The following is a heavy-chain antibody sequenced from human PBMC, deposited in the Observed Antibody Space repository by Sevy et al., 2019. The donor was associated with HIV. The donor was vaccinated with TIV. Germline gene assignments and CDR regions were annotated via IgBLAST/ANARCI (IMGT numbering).Heavy chain of an antibody. J-gene: IGHJ4*02. D-gene: IGHD6-6*01. CDR3: ARQKKYSSSSFDY. V-gene: IGHV4-39*01. Sequence: SETLSLTCTVSGGSISSSSYYWGWIRQPPGKGLEWIGSIYYSGSTYYNPSLKSRVTISVDTSKNQFSLKLSSVTAADTAVNYCARQKKYSSSSFDYWGQGTLVTVSS. CDR2: IYYSGST. CDR1: GGSISSSSYY.